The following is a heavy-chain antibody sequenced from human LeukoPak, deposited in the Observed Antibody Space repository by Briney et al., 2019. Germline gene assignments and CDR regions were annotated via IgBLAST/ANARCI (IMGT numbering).Heavy chain of an antibody. CDR3: TRIGMEIIGRDPVDY. D-gene: IGHD5-24*01. CDR2: IRSKTYGGAP. CDR1: GFTFRDYA. Sequence: GGSLRLPCAASGFTFRDYAMSWVRQAPGKGLEWVGFIRSKTYGGAPDYGASVKGRFTIYRDDSHSIAYLQMNSLEIEDTAVYYCTRIGMEIIGRDPVDYWGQGTLVTVSS. V-gene: IGHV3-49*04. J-gene: IGHJ4*02.